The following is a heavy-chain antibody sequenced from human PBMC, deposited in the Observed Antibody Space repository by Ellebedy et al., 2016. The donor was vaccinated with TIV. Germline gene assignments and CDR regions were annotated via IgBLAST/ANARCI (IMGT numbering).Heavy chain of an antibody. Sequence: ASVKVSCXASGYDFTGYGISWVRQAPGQGLEWMGWISAYNGNTNYAQNLQGRVTMTTDTSTSTAYMELRSLRSDDTAVYYCARTKGEGGSYPGSVYWGQGTLVTVSS. CDR2: ISAYNGNT. D-gene: IGHD1-26*01. CDR3: ARTKGEGGSYPGSVY. V-gene: IGHV1-18*01. CDR1: GYDFTGYG. J-gene: IGHJ4*02.